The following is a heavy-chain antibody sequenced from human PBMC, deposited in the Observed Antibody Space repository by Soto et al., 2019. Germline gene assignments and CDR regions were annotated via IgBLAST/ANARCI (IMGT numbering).Heavy chain of an antibody. J-gene: IGHJ6*02. Sequence: QVQLVQSGAEVKKPGSSVKVSCKASGGTFSSYAISWVQQAPGQGLEWMGGIIPIFGTANYAQKFQGRVTITADESTSTAYMELSSLRSEDTAVYYCARPRGGYCSSTSCYSYYYYYGMDVWGQGTTVTVSS. D-gene: IGHD2-2*01. CDR2: IIPIFGTA. V-gene: IGHV1-69*01. CDR3: ARPRGGYCSSTSCYSYYYYYGMDV. CDR1: GGTFSSYA.